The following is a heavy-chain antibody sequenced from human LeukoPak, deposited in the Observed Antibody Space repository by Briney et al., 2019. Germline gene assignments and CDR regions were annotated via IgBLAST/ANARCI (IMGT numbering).Heavy chain of an antibody. Sequence: ASVKVSCKASGYTFTGHYMHWVRQAPGQGLEWMGWINPNSGGTNYAQKFQGRVTMTRDTSISTAYMELSRLRSDDTAVYYCARGIAAAAPFDYWGQGTLVTVSS. V-gene: IGHV1-2*02. CDR2: INPNSGGT. J-gene: IGHJ4*02. CDR3: ARGIAAAAPFDY. D-gene: IGHD6-13*01. CDR1: GYTFTGHY.